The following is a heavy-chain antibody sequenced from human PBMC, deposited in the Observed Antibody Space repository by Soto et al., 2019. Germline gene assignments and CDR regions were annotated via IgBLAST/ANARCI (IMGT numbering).Heavy chain of an antibody. CDR1: GGSISSYY. Sequence: PSETLSLTGTVSGGSISSYYWSWIRQPAGKGLEWIGRIYTSGSTNYNPSLKSRVTMSVDTSKNQISLTLSSVTAADTAVYYCARARRIAAAGTFDPWGQGTLVTVSS. CDR2: IYTSGST. CDR3: ARARRIAAAGTFDP. D-gene: IGHD6-13*01. V-gene: IGHV4-4*07. J-gene: IGHJ5*02.